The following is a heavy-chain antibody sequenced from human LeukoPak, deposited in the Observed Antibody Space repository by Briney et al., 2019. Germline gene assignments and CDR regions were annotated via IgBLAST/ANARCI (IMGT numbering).Heavy chain of an antibody. CDR2: IDHSGST. CDR1: GGSFSGYY. D-gene: IGHD3-10*01. J-gene: IGHJ5*02. V-gene: IGHV4-34*01. Sequence: SETLSLTCAVYGGSFSGYYWSWIRQPPGKGLEWIGEIDHSGSTNYNPSLKSRVTISVDTSKNQFSLKLSSVSAADTAVYYCARGRPRITMVRGVNSWFDPWGPGTLVTVSS. CDR3: ARGRPRITMVRGVNSWFDP.